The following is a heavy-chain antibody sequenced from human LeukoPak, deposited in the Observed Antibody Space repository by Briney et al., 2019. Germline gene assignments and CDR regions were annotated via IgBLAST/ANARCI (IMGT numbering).Heavy chain of an antibody. Sequence: KAGGSLRLSCAASGFTFSSYAMSWIRQAPGKGLEWVSYISSSGSTIYYADSVKGRFTISRDNAKNSLYLQMNSLRAEDTAVYYCARDISCSGGSCFYLYDAFDIWGQGTMDTVSS. CDR2: ISSSGSTI. CDR3: ARDISCSGGSCFYLYDAFDI. J-gene: IGHJ3*02. CDR1: GFTFSSYA. D-gene: IGHD2-15*01. V-gene: IGHV3-11*01.